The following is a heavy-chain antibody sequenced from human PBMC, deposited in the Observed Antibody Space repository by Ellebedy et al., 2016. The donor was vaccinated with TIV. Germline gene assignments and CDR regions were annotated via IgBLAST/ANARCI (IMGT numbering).Heavy chain of an antibody. V-gene: IGHV3-66*01. J-gene: IGHJ3*02. D-gene: IGHD4-11*01. CDR3: ASETFIDVDLTVWGVFHI. Sequence: GESLKISCAASGFPINSNYMSWVRQAPGKGLEWVSTIYTNGSTCYADSVRGRFTISRDTSENTLYLQINGLRAEDTAVYFCASETFIDVDLTVWGVFHIWGQGTMVAVSS. CDR2: IYTNGST. CDR1: GFPINSNY.